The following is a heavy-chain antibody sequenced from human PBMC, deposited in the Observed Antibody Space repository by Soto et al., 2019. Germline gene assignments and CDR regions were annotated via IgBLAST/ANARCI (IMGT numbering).Heavy chain of an antibody. CDR2: MKSKTDGGTT. D-gene: IGHD1-7*01. V-gene: IGHV3-15*01. CDR3: TTEGPTTPSTQYGIDV. Sequence: EVQLVESWGGLVKPGGSLRLSCAASGFTFSNAWMIWVRQAPGKGLEWVCRMKSKTDGGTTDYAGPVKGRFTISRDDSKDTMYLQMNSLKTEDTAVYYCTTEGPTTPSTQYGIDVWGQGTTVTVSS. J-gene: IGHJ6*02. CDR1: GFTFSNAW.